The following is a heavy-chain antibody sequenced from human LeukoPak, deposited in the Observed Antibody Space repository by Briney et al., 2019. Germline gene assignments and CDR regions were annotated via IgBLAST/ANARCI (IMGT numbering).Heavy chain of an antibody. CDR3: AREGLARFPYFDS. V-gene: IGHV1-69*06. CDR1: GGTFSNSG. CDR2: IIPVFGTP. Sequence: SVKVSCKTSGGTFSNSGISWVRLAPGQGPEWMGGIIPVFGTPNYAQKFQGRLTITADRSTTTAYMELSSLTSDDTAVYYCAREGLARFPYFDSWGQGTLVAVSS. J-gene: IGHJ4*02. D-gene: IGHD3-3*01.